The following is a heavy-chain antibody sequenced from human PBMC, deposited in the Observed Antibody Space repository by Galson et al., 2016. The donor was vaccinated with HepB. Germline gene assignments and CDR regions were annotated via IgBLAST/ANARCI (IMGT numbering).Heavy chain of an antibody. CDR2: ISGENGNT. Sequence: SVKVSCKASGYKFSNFGVTWVRQAPGQGLEWMGWISGENGNTNYAQKLQGRVTMTTDTSTRKVIMELRGLRFVGTAVYYCARMVVTAFYGMDVWGKGTTVTVSS. CDR3: ARMVVTAFYGMDV. CDR1: GYKFSNFG. J-gene: IGHJ6*04. D-gene: IGHD3-22*01. V-gene: IGHV1-18*01.